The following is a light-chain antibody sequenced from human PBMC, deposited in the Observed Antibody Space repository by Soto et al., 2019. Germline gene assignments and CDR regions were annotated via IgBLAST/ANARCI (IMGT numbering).Light chain of an antibody. Sequence: QSALTQPASVSGTPGQRVTISCSGSSSNIGSNTVNWYQQLPGTAPKLLIYSNNQRPSGVPDRFSGSKSGTSASLAISGLQSEDEADYYCAAWDDSLNGVVFGGGTKLT. CDR3: AAWDDSLNGVV. J-gene: IGLJ2*01. CDR1: SSNIGSNT. CDR2: SNN. V-gene: IGLV1-44*01.